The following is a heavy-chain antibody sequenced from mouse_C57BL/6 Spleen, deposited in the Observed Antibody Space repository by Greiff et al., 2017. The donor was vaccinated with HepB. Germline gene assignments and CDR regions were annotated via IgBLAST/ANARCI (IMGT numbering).Heavy chain of an antibody. V-gene: IGHV7-3*01. J-gene: IGHJ4*01. D-gene: IGHD1-1*01. CDR2: IRNKANGYTT. CDR1: GFTFTDYY. Sequence: EVMLVESGGGLVQPGGSLSLSCAASGFTFTDYYMSWVRQPPGKALEWLGFIRNKANGYTTEYSASVKGRFTISRDNSQSILYLQMNALRAEDSATYYCARFFPPHYYGSSYYAMDYWGQGTSVTVSS. CDR3: ARFFPPHYYGSSYYAMDY.